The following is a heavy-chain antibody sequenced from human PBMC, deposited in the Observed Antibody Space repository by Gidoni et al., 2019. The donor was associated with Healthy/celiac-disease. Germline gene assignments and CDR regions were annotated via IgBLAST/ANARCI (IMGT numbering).Heavy chain of an antibody. J-gene: IGHJ6*03. D-gene: IGHD3-22*01. V-gene: IGHV3-23*01. CDR1: GFTFSSYA. CDR2: ISGSGGST. Sequence: EVQLLESGGGLVQPGGSLRLSCAASGFTFSSYAMSWVRQAPGKGLEWVSAISGSGGSTYYADSVKGRFTISRDNSKNTLYLQMNSLRAEDTAVYYCAKGGYDSSGYYRYYYYYYMDVWGKGTTVTVSS. CDR3: AKGGYDSSGYYRYYYYYYMDV.